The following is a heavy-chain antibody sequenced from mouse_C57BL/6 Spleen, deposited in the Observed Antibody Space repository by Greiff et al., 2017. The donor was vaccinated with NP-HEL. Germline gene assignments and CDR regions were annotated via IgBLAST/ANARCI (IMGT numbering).Heavy chain of an antibody. V-gene: IGHV1-85*01. D-gene: IGHD2-2*01. CDR3: ARISPYGYDGAWFAY. J-gene: IGHJ3*01. Sequence: QVQLKQSGPELVKPGASVKLSCKASGYTFTSYDINWVKQRPGQGLEWIGWIYPRDGSTKYNEKFKGKATLTVDTSSSTAYMELHSLTSEDSAVYFCARISPYGYDGAWFAYWGQGTLVTVSA. CDR1: GYTFTSYD. CDR2: IYPRDGST.